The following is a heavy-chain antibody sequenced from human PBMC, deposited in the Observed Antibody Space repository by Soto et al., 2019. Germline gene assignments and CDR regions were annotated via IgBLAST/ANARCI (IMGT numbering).Heavy chain of an antibody. Sequence: QVQLVESGGGVVQPGRSLRLSCAASGFTFSSYGMHWVRQAPGKGLEWVAVIWYDGSNKYYADSVKGRFTISRDNSKNTLYLQMNSLRAEDTAVYYCARSPSPSRFLVLQEGMDVWGQGTTVTVSS. D-gene: IGHD3-3*01. CDR1: GFTFSSYG. V-gene: IGHV3-33*01. CDR3: ARSPSPSRFLVLQEGMDV. CDR2: IWYDGSNK. J-gene: IGHJ6*02.